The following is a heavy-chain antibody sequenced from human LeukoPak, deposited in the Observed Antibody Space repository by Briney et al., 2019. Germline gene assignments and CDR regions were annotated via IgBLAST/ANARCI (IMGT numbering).Heavy chain of an antibody. CDR2: ISSGSTFI. CDR3: AREAYSYNTFDY. D-gene: IGHD5-18*01. J-gene: IGHJ4*02. V-gene: IGHV3-21*01. Sequence: GGSLRLSCAASGFIFGSFSMAWVRQAPGKGLEWVSSISSGSTFIYYTDSLKGRFTLSRDNAKNSVYLQMNGLRADDTALYYCAREAYSYNTFDYWGQGTLVTVSS. CDR1: GFIFGSFS.